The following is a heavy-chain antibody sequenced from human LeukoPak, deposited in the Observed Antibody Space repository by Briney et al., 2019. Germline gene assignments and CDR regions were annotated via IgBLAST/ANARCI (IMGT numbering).Heavy chain of an antibody. CDR1: GFTFSSYW. V-gene: IGHV3-74*01. D-gene: IGHD3-3*01. CDR2: INSDGSST. J-gene: IGHJ6*02. CDR3: ARGPTRGFWSGYYENTYYYGMDV. Sequence: GGSLRLSCAASGFTFSSYWMHWVRQAPGKGLVWVSRINSDGSSTSYADSVKGRFTISRDNAKNTLYLQMNSLRAEDTAVYYCARGPTRGFWSGYYENTYYYGMDVWGQGTTVTVSS.